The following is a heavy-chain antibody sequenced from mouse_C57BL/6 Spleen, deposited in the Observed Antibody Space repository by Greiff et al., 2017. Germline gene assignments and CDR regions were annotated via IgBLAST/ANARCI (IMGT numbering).Heavy chain of an antibody. CDR1: GYTFTEYT. Sequence: QVQLQQSGAELVKPGASVKLSCKASGYTFTEYTIHWVKQRSGQGLEWIGWFYPGSGSIKYNEKFKDKATLTADKSSSTVYMELSRFTSEDSAVYFCARHDNRVYYGYAWFAYWGQGTLVTVSA. CDR2: FYPGSGSI. D-gene: IGHD2-2*01. J-gene: IGHJ3*01. CDR3: ARHDNRVYYGYAWFAY. V-gene: IGHV1-62-2*01.